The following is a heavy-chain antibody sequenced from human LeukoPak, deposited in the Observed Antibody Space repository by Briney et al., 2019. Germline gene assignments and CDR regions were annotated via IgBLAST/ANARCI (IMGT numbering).Heavy chain of an antibody. V-gene: IGHV1-46*01. J-gene: IGHJ4*02. D-gene: IGHD2-8*02. CDR3: ARDHSTGGN. CDR2: INPTGGST. Sequence: ASVKVSCKASGYTFSSFYMHWVRQAPGQGLGWMGIINPTGGSTSYAQKFQGRVTMTTDTSTSTVYMELSRMRSEDTAVYYCARDHSTGGNWGQGTLVTVSS. CDR1: GYTFSSFY.